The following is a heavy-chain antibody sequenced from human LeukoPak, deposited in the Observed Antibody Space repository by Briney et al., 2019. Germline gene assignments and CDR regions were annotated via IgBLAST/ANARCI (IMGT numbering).Heavy chain of an antibody. CDR2: INPNSGGT. CDR3: AVTTDYYDSSGYPGGWFDP. CDR1: GYTFTSYY. Sequence: ASVKVSCKASGYTFTSYYMHWVRQAPGQGLEWMGWINPNSGGTNYAQKFQGRVTMTRDTSISTAYMELSRLRSDDTAVYYCAVTTDYYDSSGYPGGWFDPWGQGTLVTVSS. V-gene: IGHV1-2*02. D-gene: IGHD3-22*01. J-gene: IGHJ5*02.